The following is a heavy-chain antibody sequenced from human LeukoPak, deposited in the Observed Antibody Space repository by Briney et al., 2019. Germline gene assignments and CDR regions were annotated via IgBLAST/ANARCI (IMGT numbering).Heavy chain of an antibody. CDR3: ASDSSSSMDFDY. J-gene: IGHJ4*02. D-gene: IGHD6-6*01. Sequence: TSETLSLTCTVSGGSISSSGYYWGWIRQPPGKGLEWIGSIYYSGSTYYNPSLKSRVTISVDTSKNQFSLKLSSVTAADTAVHYCASDSSSSMDFDYWGQGTLVTVSS. CDR2: IYYSGST. V-gene: IGHV4-39*01. CDR1: GGSISSSGYY.